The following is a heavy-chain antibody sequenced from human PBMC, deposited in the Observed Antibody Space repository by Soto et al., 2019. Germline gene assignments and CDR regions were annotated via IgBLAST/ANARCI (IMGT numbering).Heavy chain of an antibody. D-gene: IGHD6-13*01. CDR3: ARAGPYSSPSEGYYYYYGMDV. V-gene: IGHV3-48*03. Sequence: VGSLRLSCAASGFTFSSYEMNWVRQAPGKGLEWVSYISSSGSTIYYADSVKGRFTISRDNAKNSLYLQMNSLRAEDTAVYYCARAGPYSSPSEGYYYYYGMDVWGQGTTVTVSS. CDR1: GFTFSSYE. CDR2: ISSSGSTI. J-gene: IGHJ6*02.